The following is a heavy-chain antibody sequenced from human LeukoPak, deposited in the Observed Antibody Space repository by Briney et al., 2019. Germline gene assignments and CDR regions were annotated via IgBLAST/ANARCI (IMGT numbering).Heavy chain of an antibody. CDR2: MNPNSGNT. CDR3: ARGPRRIVRFDP. V-gene: IGHV1-8*02. Sequence: ASVKVSCKASGYTFTNYGINWVRQATGQGLEWMGWMNPNSGNTGYAQKFQGRVTMTRNTSISTAYMELSSLRSEDTAVYYCARGPRRIVRFDPWGQGTLVTVSS. CDR1: GYTFTNYG. J-gene: IGHJ5*02. D-gene: IGHD3-16*02.